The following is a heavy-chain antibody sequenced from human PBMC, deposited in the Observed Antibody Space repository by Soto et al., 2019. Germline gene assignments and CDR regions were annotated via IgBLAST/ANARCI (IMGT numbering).Heavy chain of an antibody. J-gene: IGHJ4*02. CDR3: AKVQRPFLSPSDY. D-gene: IGHD3-3*01. CDR1: GFTFSSYA. CDR2: ISGSGGST. V-gene: IGHV3-23*01. Sequence: GGSLRLSCASSGFTFSSYAMSWVRQAPGKGLEWVSAISGSGGSTYYADSVKGRFTISRDNSKNTLYLQMNSLRAEDTAVYYCAKVQRPFLSPSDYWGQGTLVTVSS.